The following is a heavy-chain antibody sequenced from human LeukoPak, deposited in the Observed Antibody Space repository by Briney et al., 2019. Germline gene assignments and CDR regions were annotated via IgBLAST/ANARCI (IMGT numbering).Heavy chain of an antibody. Sequence: PGGSLRLSCAASGFTFSSYGMHWVRQAPGKGLEWVAVIWYDGTNKYYADSVKGRFTISRDNSKNTLYLQRNSLRAEDTAVYYCARIGGDRHPIEYWGQGTLVTVSS. D-gene: IGHD2-21*02. V-gene: IGHV3-33*01. CDR2: IWYDGTNK. CDR3: ARIGGDRHPIEY. CDR1: GFTFSSYG. J-gene: IGHJ4*02.